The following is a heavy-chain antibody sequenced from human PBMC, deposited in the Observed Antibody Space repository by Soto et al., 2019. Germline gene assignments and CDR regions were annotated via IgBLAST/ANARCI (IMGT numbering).Heavy chain of an antibody. Sequence: PSETLSLTCAVSGGSISSSNWWSWVRQPPGKGLEWIGEIYHSGSTNYNPSLKSRVTISVDKSKNQFSLKLSSVTAEDTAVYYCAKSPKGYDSSGYYSTWGQGTLVTVSS. CDR3: AKSPKGYDSSGYYST. J-gene: IGHJ5*02. CDR1: GGSISSSNW. V-gene: IGHV4-4*02. CDR2: IYHSGST. D-gene: IGHD3-22*01.